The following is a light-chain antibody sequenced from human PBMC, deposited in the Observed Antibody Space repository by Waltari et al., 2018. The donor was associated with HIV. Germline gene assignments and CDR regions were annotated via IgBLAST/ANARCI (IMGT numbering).Light chain of an antibody. CDR1: HDISTW. Sequence: IQMTQSSFSLSASVGDRVTITCRASHDISTWLPWYQQNPAKAPKSLIYAASNMQSGVPSRFSGSGSETDFTLTIRSLQPEDFEAYYCEQYNAYPLTFGGGTKVAIK. J-gene: IGKJ4*02. CDR3: EQYNAYPLT. V-gene: IGKV1D-16*01. CDR2: AAS.